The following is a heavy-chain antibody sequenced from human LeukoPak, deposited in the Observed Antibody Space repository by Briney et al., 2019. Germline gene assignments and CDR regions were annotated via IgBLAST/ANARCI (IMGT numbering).Heavy chain of an antibody. D-gene: IGHD3-3*01. V-gene: IGHV3-11*04. CDR1: GFTFSDYY. J-gene: IGHJ3*02. CDR2: ISSSGSTI. CDR3: ARDLLRFLEWLPDDAFDI. Sequence: KPGGSLRLSCVASGFTFSDYYMSWIRQAPGKGLEWVSYISSSGSTIYYADSVKGRFSISRDNAKNSLYLQMNSLRAEDTAVYYCARDLLRFLEWLPDDAFDIWGQGTMVTVSS.